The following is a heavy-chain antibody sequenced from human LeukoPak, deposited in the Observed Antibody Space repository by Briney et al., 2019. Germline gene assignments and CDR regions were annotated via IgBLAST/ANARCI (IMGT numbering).Heavy chain of an antibody. CDR2: IYYSGST. D-gene: IGHD4-11*01. J-gene: IGHJ4*02. CDR1: DGSISSHY. V-gene: IGHV4-59*11. Sequence: PSETLSLTCTVSDGSISSHYWSWIRQPPGKGLEWIGYIYYSGSTNYNPSLKSRVTISVDTSKNQFSLKLSSVTAADTAVYYCARLGTTATYYFDYWGQGTLVTVSS. CDR3: ARLGTTATYYFDY.